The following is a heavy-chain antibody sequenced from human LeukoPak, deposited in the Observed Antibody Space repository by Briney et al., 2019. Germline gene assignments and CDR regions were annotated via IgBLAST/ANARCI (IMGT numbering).Heavy chain of an antibody. CDR2: IYYSGST. CDR3: ARDDGYSGYHGFDY. Sequence: SETLSLTCTVSGGSISSSYWSWIRQPPGKGLEWIGYIYYSGSTNYNPSLKSRVTISVDTSKNQFSLKLSSVTAADTAVYYCARDDGYSGYHGFDYWGQGTTVTVSS. J-gene: IGHJ4*03. CDR1: GGSISSSY. D-gene: IGHD5-12*01. V-gene: IGHV4-59*01.